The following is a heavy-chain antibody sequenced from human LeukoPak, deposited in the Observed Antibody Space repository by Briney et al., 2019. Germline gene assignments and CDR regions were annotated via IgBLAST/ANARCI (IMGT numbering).Heavy chain of an antibody. D-gene: IGHD3-10*01. J-gene: IGHJ5*01. CDR2: IKRDGNEK. Sequence: GGSLRLSCAASGFTFSSYAMSWVRQAPGKGLEWMANIKRDGNEKNYVDSVKGRFSISRDNAKNSLYLQMDSLRAEDTAVYYCAKEGAYPIITYDSWGQGALVTVSS. CDR3: AKEGAYPIITYDS. CDR1: GFTFSSYA. V-gene: IGHV3-7*01.